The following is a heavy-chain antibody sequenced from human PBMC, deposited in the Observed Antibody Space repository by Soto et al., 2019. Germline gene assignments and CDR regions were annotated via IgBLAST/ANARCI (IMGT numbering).Heavy chain of an antibody. J-gene: IGHJ6*02. D-gene: IGHD5-18*01. CDR3: ASKDTAMDYYYYGMDV. Sequence: SVKVSCKXSGGTFSSYAISWVRQAPGQGLEWMGGIIPIFGTANYAQKFQGRVTITADESTSTAYMELSSLRSEDTAVYYCASKDTAMDYYYYGMDVWGQGTTVTVSS. CDR1: GGTFSSYA. CDR2: IIPIFGTA. V-gene: IGHV1-69*13.